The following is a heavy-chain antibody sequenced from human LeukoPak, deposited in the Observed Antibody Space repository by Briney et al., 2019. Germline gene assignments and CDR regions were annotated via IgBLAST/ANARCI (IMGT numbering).Heavy chain of an antibody. J-gene: IGHJ3*02. Sequence: GASVKVSCKASGYTFTGYYMHWVRQAPGQGLEWMGWINPNSGGTNYAQKFQGRVTMTRDTSISTAYMELSRLRSDDAAVYYCASITMIVGNDAFDIWGQGTMVTVSS. D-gene: IGHD3-22*01. V-gene: IGHV1-2*02. CDR2: INPNSGGT. CDR1: GYTFTGYY. CDR3: ASITMIVGNDAFDI.